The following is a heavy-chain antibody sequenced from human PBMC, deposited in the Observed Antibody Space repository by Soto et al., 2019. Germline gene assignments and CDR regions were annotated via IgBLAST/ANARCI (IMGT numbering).Heavy chain of an antibody. J-gene: IGHJ4*02. D-gene: IGHD6-19*01. CDR3: AKELIPHQQWLRGYYFDY. CDR2: ISGSGVST. V-gene: IGHV3-23*01. CDR1: GFTFSSYA. Sequence: EVQLLESGGGLVQPGGSLRLSCAASGFTFSSYAISWVRQAPGKGLEWVSAISGSGVSTYYADSVRGRFTISRDNSKNTLYRQMNSLRAEDTAVYYCAKELIPHQQWLRGYYFDYWGQGTLVTVSS.